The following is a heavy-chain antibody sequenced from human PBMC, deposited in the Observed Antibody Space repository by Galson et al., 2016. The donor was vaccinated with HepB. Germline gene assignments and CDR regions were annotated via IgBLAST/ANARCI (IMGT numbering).Heavy chain of an antibody. CDR2: IYPGDSDT. V-gene: IGHV5-51*01. Sequence: QSGAEVKKPGESLRISCKASGYSFSSYWIGWVRQMPGKGLEWMGIIYPGDSDTRDSPSVQGQVTISAHRSIHPAYLQWSSLKASDTAMYYCARLGGRDGNKRIFGALDIWGQGTMVTVSS. D-gene: IGHD5-24*01. CDR1: GYSFSSYW. CDR3: ARLGGRDGNKRIFGALDI. J-gene: IGHJ3*02.